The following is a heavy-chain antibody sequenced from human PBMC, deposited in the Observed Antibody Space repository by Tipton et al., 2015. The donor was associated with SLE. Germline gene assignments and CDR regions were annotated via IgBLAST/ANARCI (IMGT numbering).Heavy chain of an antibody. CDR2: INHSGST. J-gene: IGHJ6*02. CDR3: ARGEFVVVLAATYYYYGMDV. V-gene: IGHV4-34*01. CDR1: GGSFSGYY. D-gene: IGHD2-15*01. Sequence: TLSLTCAVYGGSFSGYYWSWIRQPPGKGLEWIGEINHSGSTNYNPSLKSRVTISVDTSKNQFSLKLSSVTAADTAVYYCARGEFVVVLAATYYYYGMDVWGQGTTVTVSS.